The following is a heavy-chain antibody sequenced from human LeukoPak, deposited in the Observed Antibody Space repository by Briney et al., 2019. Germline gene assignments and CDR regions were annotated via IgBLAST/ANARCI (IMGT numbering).Heavy chain of an antibody. Sequence: GGSLRLSCAASGFTFSSYSMNWVRQAPGKGLEWVSYISSSSSTIYYADSVKGRFTVSRDNAKKSLYLQMNSLRAEDTAVYYCARGATDTTRWFDPWGQGTLVTVSS. V-gene: IGHV3-48*01. J-gene: IGHJ5*02. CDR1: GFTFSSYS. CDR2: ISSSSSTI. D-gene: IGHD1-7*01. CDR3: ARGATDTTRWFDP.